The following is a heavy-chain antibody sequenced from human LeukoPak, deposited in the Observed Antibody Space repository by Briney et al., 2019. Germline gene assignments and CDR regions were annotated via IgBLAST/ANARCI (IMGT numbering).Heavy chain of an antibody. J-gene: IGHJ3*02. CDR3: ARDYWTGYYFDI. D-gene: IGHD3/OR15-3a*01. Sequence: ASVKVSCKASGYTFSGHYMHWVRQAPGQGLEWMGWINPKSGVTNSAPKFQGRVTMTRDTSISTAFMEVSRLRSDDTAVYYCARDYWTGYYFDIWGQGTMVTVSS. CDR1: GYTFSGHY. CDR2: INPKSGVT. V-gene: IGHV1-2*02.